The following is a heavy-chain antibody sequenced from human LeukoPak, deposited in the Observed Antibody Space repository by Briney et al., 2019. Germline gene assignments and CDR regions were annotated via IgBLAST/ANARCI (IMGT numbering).Heavy chain of an antibody. D-gene: IGHD2-15*01. CDR3: AKGWWSDLGKPMPFDY. CDR1: GFTFSSYA. CDR2: ISGSGGST. J-gene: IGHJ4*02. V-gene: IGHV3-23*01. Sequence: GGSLRLSCAASGFTFSSYAMSWVRQAPGKRLEWVSAISGSGGSTYYADSVKGRFTISRDNSKNTLYLQMNSLRAEDTAVYYCAKGWWSDLGKPMPFDYWGQGTLVTVSS.